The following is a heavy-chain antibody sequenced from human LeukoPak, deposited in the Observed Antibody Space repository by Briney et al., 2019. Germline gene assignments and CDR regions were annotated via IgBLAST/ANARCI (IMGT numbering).Heavy chain of an antibody. CDR2: ISGSGGST. CDR1: GGSISSYY. Sequence: ETLSLTCTVSGGSISSYYWSWVRQAPGKGLEWVSAISGSGGSTYYADSVKGRFTISRDNSKNTLYLQMNSLRAEDTAVYYCAKDKNSSSWYSGGYYFDYWGQGTLVTVSS. CDR3: AKDKNSSSWYSGGYYFDY. D-gene: IGHD6-13*01. J-gene: IGHJ4*02. V-gene: IGHV3-23*01.